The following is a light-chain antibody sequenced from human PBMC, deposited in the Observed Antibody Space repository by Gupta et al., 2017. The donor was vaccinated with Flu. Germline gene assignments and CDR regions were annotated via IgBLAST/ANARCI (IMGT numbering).Light chain of an antibody. J-gene: IGLJ3*02. CDR1: SCSIATNY. Sequence: NFMLTQSHSVWESQWKTVTISCTRRSCSIATNYEQWFKQRPGSSPTTVIYDDNQRPSEVPDRFSGSSDSAPNSASLTSAGLKTEEEADYFCQSYESLSSEVVFGGGTKLTVL. CDR2: DDN. V-gene: IGLV6-57*01. CDR3: QSYESLSSEVV.